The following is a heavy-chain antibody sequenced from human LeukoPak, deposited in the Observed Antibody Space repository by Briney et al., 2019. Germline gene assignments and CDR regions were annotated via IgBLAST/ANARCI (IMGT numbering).Heavy chain of an antibody. Sequence: SVKVSCKASVGTFSSYTISWVRQAPGQGLEWMGRIIPILGIANYAQKFQGRITITADKSTSTAYMELSSLRSEDTAVYYCARAPLGSLDYWGQGTLVTVSS. D-gene: IGHD3-10*01. V-gene: IGHV1-69*02. CDR2: IIPILGIA. CDR3: ARAPLGSLDY. CDR1: VGTFSSYT. J-gene: IGHJ4*02.